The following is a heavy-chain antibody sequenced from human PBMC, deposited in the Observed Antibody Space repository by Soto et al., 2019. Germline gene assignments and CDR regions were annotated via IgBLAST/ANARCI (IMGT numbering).Heavy chain of an antibody. CDR3: ARGHYDVLTGFYVRYFDY. D-gene: IGHD3-9*01. J-gene: IGHJ4*02. CDR2: ISHRGTA. CDR1: GGSFRSDDYF. V-gene: IGHV4-30-4*01. Sequence: SETLSLTCFVSGGSFRSDDYFWSWIRQPPGKALEWMGYISHRGTAYYNPSLKSRLAMSIDTSKKQFSLRRRSVTAADTATYYCARGHYDVLTGFYVRYFDYWGRGTRVT.